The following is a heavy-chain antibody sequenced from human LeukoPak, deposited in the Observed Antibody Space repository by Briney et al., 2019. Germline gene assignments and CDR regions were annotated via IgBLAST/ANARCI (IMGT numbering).Heavy chain of an antibody. CDR2: MNPNSGNT. V-gene: IGHV1-8*01. D-gene: IGHD5-18*01. CDR3: ASTGYSYGVFDY. CDR1: GYTFTSYD. Sequence: ASVKVSCKASGYTFTSYDINWVRQATGQGLEWMGWMNPNSGNTGYAQEFQGRVTMTRNTSISTAYMELSSLRSEDTAVYYCASTGYSYGVFDYWGQGTLVTVSS. J-gene: IGHJ4*02.